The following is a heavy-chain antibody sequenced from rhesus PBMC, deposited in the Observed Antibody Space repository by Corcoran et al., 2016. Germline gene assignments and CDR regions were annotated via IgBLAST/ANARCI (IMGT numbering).Heavy chain of an antibody. V-gene: IGHV3-37*01. CDR1: GFTFSASG. D-gene: IGHD4-29*01. CDR2: VSQPSGTNT. Sequence: EVRLVEYGGGLVQPGGSLLLPCIASGFTFSASGMAWGRQATGKGLEWVSSVSQPSGTNTYYLDPVKGRLTISRDNAKNTLYLQMNSLRAEDTAVYYCARVSTVASFDYWGQGVLVTVSS. CDR3: ARVSTVASFDY. J-gene: IGHJ4*01.